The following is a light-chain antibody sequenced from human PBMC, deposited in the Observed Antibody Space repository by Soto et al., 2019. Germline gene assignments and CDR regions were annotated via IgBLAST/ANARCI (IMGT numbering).Light chain of an antibody. V-gene: IGKV1-9*01. Sequence: DIQLTQSPSFLSASVGDRVTITCRASQGINRHLAWYQQKPGKAPNLLIYTASTLQSGVPSRFSGSGSGTEFTLTISSLQPEDFATYYCQQLNTYPWFTFGPGTKVDIK. CDR3: QQLNTYPWFT. CDR2: TAS. CDR1: QGINRH. J-gene: IGKJ3*01.